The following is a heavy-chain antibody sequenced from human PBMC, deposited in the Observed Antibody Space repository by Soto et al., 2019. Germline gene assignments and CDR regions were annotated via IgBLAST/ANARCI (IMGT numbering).Heavy chain of an antibody. D-gene: IGHD1-7*01. J-gene: IGHJ5*02. V-gene: IGHV3-30*18. CDR3: AKNWNYGTNRWFDP. CDR1: GFTFSNYG. CDR2: ISYDGSDK. Sequence: ESGGGVVQPGRSLRLSCAASGFTFSNYGIHWVRQAPGKGLEWVAVISYDGSDKYYAESVKGRFTISRDNFENTLFLQMNSLRIEDTAVYYCAKNWNYGTNRWFDPWGQGTLVTVSS.